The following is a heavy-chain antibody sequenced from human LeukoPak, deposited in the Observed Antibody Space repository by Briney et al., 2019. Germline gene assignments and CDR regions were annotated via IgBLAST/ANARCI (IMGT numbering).Heavy chain of an antibody. CDR1: GGSISSYY. Sequence: SETLSLTCTVSGGSISSYYWSWIRQPPGKGLEWVGYIYYSGSTNYTPSLKSRVTISVSPSKNQFSLKLSSVSAADTAVYYCAREHVGARPSTWFDPWGQGTLVTVSS. D-gene: IGHD6-6*01. CDR2: IYYSGST. J-gene: IGHJ5*02. CDR3: AREHVGARPSTWFDP. V-gene: IGHV4-59*01.